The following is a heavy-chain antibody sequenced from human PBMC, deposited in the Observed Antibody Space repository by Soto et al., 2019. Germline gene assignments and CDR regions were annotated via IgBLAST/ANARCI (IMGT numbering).Heavy chain of an antibody. CDR1: GFTFSDYS. V-gene: IGHV3-48*02. CDR3: AREEEDGDYFDY. D-gene: IGHD4-17*01. CDR2: ISTGSSAK. Sequence: EVQMVESGGGLVQPGGSLRLSCAASGFTFSDYSMNWVRQAPGKGMEWVSYISTGSSAKYYAGSVKGRFTISRDNANHSLFLQMNSLRDEDTAVYYCAREEEDGDYFDYWGQGTLVTVSS. J-gene: IGHJ4*01.